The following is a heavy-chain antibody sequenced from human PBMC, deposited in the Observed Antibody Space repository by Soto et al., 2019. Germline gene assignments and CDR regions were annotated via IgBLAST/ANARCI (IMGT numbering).Heavy chain of an antibody. J-gene: IGHJ6*02. CDR1: GYTFTDYY. D-gene: IGHD3-22*01. CDR2: VDPEDGET. CDR3: ATGVVDSSGYYKDYYYYGMDV. Sequence: ASVKVSCKVSGYTFTDYYMHWVQQAPGKGLEWMGLVDPEDGETIYAEKFQGRVTITADTSTDTAYMELSSLRSEDTAVYYCATGVVDSSGYYKDYYYYGMDVWGQGTTVTVSS. V-gene: IGHV1-69-2*01.